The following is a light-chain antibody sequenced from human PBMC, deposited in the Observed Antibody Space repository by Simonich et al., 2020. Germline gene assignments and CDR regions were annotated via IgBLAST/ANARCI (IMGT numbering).Light chain of an antibody. Sequence: SYELTQPSSVSVSPGQTARITCSGDVLAKKYARWFQQKPGQAPVLVIYKDSERPSGIPARFSGSSSGPTVTLTISGAQVEDEADYYCYSAADNNLRVFGGGTKLTVL. CDR3: YSAADNNLRV. J-gene: IGLJ3*02. CDR2: KDS. V-gene: IGLV3-27*01. CDR1: VLAKKY.